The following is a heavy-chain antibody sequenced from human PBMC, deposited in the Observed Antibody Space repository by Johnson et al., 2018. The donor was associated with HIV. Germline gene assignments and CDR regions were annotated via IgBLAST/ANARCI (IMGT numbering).Heavy chain of an antibody. CDR2: IGTAGDT. CDR3: ARSPEGDAFDI. J-gene: IGHJ3*02. CDR1: GFTFSSYD. V-gene: IGHV3-13*01. Sequence: VQLVESGGGLVQPGGSLRLSCAASGFTFSSYDMHWVRQATGKGLEWVSAIGTAGDTYYPGSVKGRFTISRDNAKQSLYLQMNSLRAEDTAVYYCARSPEGDAFDIWGQGTMVTVSS.